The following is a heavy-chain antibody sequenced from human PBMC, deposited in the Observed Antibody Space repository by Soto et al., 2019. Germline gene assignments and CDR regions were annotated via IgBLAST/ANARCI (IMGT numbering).Heavy chain of an antibody. CDR3: ARGSGYYYFDDY. D-gene: IGHD3-22*01. CDR2: INAGNGNT. Sequence: QVQLVQSGAEEKKPGASVKVSCKASGYTFTSYAMHWVRQAPGQRLEWMGWINAGNGNTKYSQKFQGRVTITRDTSASTAYKELSSLRSEVTAVYYCARGSGYYYFDDYWGPGALVTVSS. CDR1: GYTFTSYA. J-gene: IGHJ4*02. V-gene: IGHV1-3*05.